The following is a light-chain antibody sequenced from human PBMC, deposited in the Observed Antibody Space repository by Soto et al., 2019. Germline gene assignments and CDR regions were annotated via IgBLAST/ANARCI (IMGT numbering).Light chain of an antibody. CDR1: SSNIGSNT. Sequence: QAVVTQPPSASGTPGQRVTISCSGSSSNIGSNTVNWYQQLPGTAPKLLIYSNNQRPSGVPDRFSGSKSGTSASLAISGLQSEDEADYYCAACDDSRIGVFGGGTKLTVL. CDR2: SNN. V-gene: IGLV1-44*01. J-gene: IGLJ2*01. CDR3: AACDDSRIGV.